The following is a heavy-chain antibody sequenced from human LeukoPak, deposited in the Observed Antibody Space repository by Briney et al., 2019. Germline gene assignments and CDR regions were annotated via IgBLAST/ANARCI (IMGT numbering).Heavy chain of an antibody. J-gene: IGHJ4*02. V-gene: IGHV4-59*08. Sequence: SETLSLTCTVSGGSISSYYWSWIRHPPGKGLEWIGYISYSGSTNYNTSLKSRVTISVDTSKNQFSLKLSSVTAADTAVYYCARFGSDSYGYKYYFDSWGQGTLVTVSS. CDR3: ARFGSDSYGYKYYFDS. CDR2: ISYSGST. CDR1: GGSISSYY. D-gene: IGHD3-16*01.